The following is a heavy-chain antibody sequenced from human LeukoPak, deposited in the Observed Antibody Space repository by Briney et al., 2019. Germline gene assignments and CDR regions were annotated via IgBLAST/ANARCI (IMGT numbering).Heavy chain of an antibody. V-gene: IGHV4-4*07. Sequence: SETLSLTCTVSGDSISNYCWTWIRQPAGKGLEWIGRICFSGSTNYNPSLKSRVTMSGDTSKNQFSLKLTSVTAADTAVYYCARVLAGYDAFDIWGQGTMVTVSS. J-gene: IGHJ3*02. CDR3: ARVLAGYDAFDI. D-gene: IGHD3-3*02. CDR2: ICFSGST. CDR1: GDSISNYC.